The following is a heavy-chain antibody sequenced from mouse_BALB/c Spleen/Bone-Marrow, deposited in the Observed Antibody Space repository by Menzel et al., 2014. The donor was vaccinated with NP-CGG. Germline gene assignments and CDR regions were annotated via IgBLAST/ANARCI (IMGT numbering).Heavy chain of an antibody. Sequence: SGAELARPGASVKLSCKASGYTFTDYYINWVKQRTGQGLEWIGEIYPGSGKTYHNEKFKGRATLTADKSSSTAYTQLSSLTSEDSAVYFCASNWDWGQGTLVTVSA. D-gene: IGHD4-1*01. J-gene: IGHJ3*01. CDR2: IYPGSGKT. CDR1: GYTFTDYY. V-gene: IGHV1-77*01. CDR3: ASNWD.